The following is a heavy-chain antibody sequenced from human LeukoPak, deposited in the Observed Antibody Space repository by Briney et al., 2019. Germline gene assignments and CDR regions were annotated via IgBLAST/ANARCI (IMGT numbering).Heavy chain of an antibody. J-gene: IGHJ4*02. CDR2: INPSGGST. Sequence: ASVKVSCKASGYTFSVYYMHWVRQTPGQGLEWMGIINPSGGSTSYAQKFQGRVTMTRDTSTSTVYMELSSLRSEDTAIYYCARGGRSWYAEYDYWGQGTLVTVSS. CDR3: ARGGRSWYAEYDY. CDR1: GYTFSVYY. D-gene: IGHD6-13*01. V-gene: IGHV1-46*01.